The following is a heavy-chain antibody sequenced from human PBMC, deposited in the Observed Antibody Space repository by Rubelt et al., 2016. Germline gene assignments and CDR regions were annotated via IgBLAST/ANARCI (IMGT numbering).Heavy chain of an antibody. CDR1: GYTFTSYA. CDR3: ARDDSPYYYDSSGYYDY. J-gene: IGHJ4*02. CDR2: INAGNGNT. V-gene: IGHV1-3*01. Sequence: QVQLVQSGAEVKKPGASVKVSCKASGYTFTSYAMHWVRQAPGQRLEWMGWINAGNGNTKYSQKFQGRVTITRDTSASTAYMELRSLRSDDTAVYYCARDDSPYYYDSSGYYDYWGQGTLVTVSS. D-gene: IGHD3-22*01.